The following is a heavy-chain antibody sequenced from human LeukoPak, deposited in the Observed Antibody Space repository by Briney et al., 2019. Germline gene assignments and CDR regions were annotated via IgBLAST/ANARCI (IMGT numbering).Heavy chain of an antibody. V-gene: IGHV1-18*01. J-gene: IGHJ4*02. CDR1: DYTITSYR. D-gene: IGHD2-15*01. CDR2: VSTYNGNT. Sequence: ASVKVSCKASDYTITSYRISWVRQTPGQGLEWMGWVSTYNGNTNYAQKLQGRVTMTTDTSTSTAYMELRSLRSDDTAVYYCARGAYCSGGTCYSQCYDYWGQGTLVIVSS. CDR3: ARGAYCSGGTCYSQCYDY.